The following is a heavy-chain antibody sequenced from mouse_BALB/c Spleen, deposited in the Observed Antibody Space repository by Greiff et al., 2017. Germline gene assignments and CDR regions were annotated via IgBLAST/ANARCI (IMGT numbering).Heavy chain of an antibody. CDR3: AKHGGGLWYFDV. Sequence: VNVVESGPGLVAPSQSLSITCTVSGFSLTDYGVTWIRQPPGKGLEWLGVIWGGGSTYYNSALKSRLSITKDNSKSQVFLKMNSLQTDDTAMYYCAKHGGGLWYFDVWGAGTTVTVSS. J-gene: IGHJ1*01. CDR1: GFSLTDYG. D-gene: IGHD3-3*01. V-gene: IGHV2-6-5*01. CDR2: IWGGGST.